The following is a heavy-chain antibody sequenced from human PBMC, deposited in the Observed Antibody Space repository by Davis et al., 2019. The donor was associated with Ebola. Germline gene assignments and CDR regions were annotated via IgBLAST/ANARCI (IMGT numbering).Heavy chain of an antibody. D-gene: IGHD3-22*01. J-gene: IGHJ3*02. CDR3: ARTYYYDSAFDI. CDR1: GYSFTSYW. V-gene: IGHV5-51*01. Sequence: GGSLRLSCKGSGYSFTSYWIAWVRQMPGKGLEWMGIIYPGDSDTRYSPSFQGQVTISADKSISTAYLQWSSLKASDTAMYYCARTYYYDSAFDIWGQGTMVTVSS. CDR2: IYPGDSDT.